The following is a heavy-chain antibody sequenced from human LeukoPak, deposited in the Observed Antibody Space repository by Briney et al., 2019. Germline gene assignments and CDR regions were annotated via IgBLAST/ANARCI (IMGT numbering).Heavy chain of an antibody. CDR3: AKDSRGTTTTIYYFDC. D-gene: IGHD4-17*01. CDR2: ISGGGSYT. J-gene: IGHJ4*02. V-gene: IGHV3-23*01. CDR1: GFTFSTYA. Sequence: GGSLRLSCAASGFTFSTYAMTWVRQAPGKGLEWVSGISGGGSYTYHADSVKGRFTISRDNSKNTLSLQMNSLRAEDTAVYYCAKDSRGTTTTIYYFDCWGQGTLVTVSS.